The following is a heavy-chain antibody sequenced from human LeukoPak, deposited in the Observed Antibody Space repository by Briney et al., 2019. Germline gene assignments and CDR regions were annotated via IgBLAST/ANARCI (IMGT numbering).Heavy chain of an antibody. V-gene: IGHV3-73*01. J-gene: IGHJ4*02. CDR2: IRSKANSYAT. CDR1: GFTFSGSA. D-gene: IGHD6-19*01. Sequence: PGGSLRLSCAASGFTFSGSAMHWVRQASGKGLEWVGRIRSKANSYATAYAASLKGRFTISRDDTKNTTYLQMDSVKTEDTAMYYCTSRGKYNSGLGYWGQGTLVTVSS. CDR3: TSRGKYNSGLGY.